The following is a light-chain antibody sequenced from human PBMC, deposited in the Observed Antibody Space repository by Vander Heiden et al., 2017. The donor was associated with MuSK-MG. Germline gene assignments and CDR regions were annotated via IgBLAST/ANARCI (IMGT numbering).Light chain of an antibody. CDR3: QSADNTDAVL. Sequence: SSELTQPPSVSVSPGQTARITCSGDALPKHYAQWYQQKPGQAPVLIIYKDKERPSGIPERFSGSSSGTTGTLIISGVQAEDEADYYCQSADNTDAVLFGGGTRLTVL. CDR2: KDK. V-gene: IGLV3-25*03. J-gene: IGLJ2*01. CDR1: ALPKHY.